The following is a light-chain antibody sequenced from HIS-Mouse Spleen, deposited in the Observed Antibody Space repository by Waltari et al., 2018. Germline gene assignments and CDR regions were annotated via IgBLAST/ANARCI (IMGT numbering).Light chain of an antibody. J-gene: IGLJ2*01. Sequence: SYELTQPPSVSVSPGQTARITCSGDALPKKYAYWYQQKSDQAPVLVMYEDSKRPSGIPGRFSGSSSGTMATLTISGAQVEDEADYYCYSTDSSGNHRVFGGGTKLTVL. V-gene: IGLV3-10*01. CDR1: ALPKKY. CDR2: EDS. CDR3: YSTDSSGNHRV.